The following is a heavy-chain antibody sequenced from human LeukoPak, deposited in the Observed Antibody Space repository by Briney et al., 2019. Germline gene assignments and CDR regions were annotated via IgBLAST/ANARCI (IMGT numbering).Heavy chain of an antibody. Sequence: SETLSLTCTVAGGSISSYYWSWIRQPPGKGLEWLWDIYYSGSTNYNPSLKSRVTISVDTSKNQFSLKLSSVTAADTAVYYCARSYCGGDCYLWAFNIWGQGTMVTVSS. CDR1: GGSISSYY. CDR2: IYYSGST. V-gene: IGHV4-59*01. D-gene: IGHD2-21*02. J-gene: IGHJ3*02. CDR3: ARSYCGGDCYLWAFNI.